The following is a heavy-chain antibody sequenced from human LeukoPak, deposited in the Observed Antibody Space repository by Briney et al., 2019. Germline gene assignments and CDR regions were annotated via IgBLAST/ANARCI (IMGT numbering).Heavy chain of an antibody. D-gene: IGHD2-2*01. CDR2: VYHSGST. CDR3: ARGGVIPAAIANWFDP. CDR1: GYSISTGYY. V-gene: IGHV4-38-2*02. J-gene: IGHJ5*02. Sequence: SETLSLTCTVSGYSISTGYYWGWIRQPPGKGLEWIGNVYHSGSTYYNPSLRSRVTISVDTSKNQFSLKLSSATAADTAVYYCARGGVIPAAIANWFDPWGQGTLVTVSS.